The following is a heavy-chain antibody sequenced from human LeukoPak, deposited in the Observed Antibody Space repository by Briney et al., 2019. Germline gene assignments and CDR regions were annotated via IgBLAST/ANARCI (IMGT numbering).Heavy chain of an antibody. D-gene: IGHD1-14*01. J-gene: IGHJ6*02. CDR1: GGSISSYY. CDR3: ARERLTGRYGMDV. CDR2: IYYSGST. V-gene: IGHV4-59*01. Sequence: SETLSLTCTVSGGSISSYYWSWIRQPPGKGLEWIGYIYYSGSTNYNPSLKSRVTISVDTSKNQFSLKLNSVTAADTAVYYCARERLTGRYGMDVWGQGTTVTVSS.